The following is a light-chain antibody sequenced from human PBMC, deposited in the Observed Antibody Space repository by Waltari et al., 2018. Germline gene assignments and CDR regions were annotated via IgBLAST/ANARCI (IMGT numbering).Light chain of an antibody. CDR3: CSYAGSYTYV. CDR2: DVS. J-gene: IGLJ1*01. CDR1: SSDVGGYNY. V-gene: IGLV2-11*01. Sequence: QSALTQPRSVSGSPGQSVTISCTGTSSDVGGYNYVSWYQQHPGKAPKLMIYDVSKRPPGVPDRFSGSKSGNTASLTISGLQAEDEADYSCCSYAGSYTYVFGTGTKVTVL.